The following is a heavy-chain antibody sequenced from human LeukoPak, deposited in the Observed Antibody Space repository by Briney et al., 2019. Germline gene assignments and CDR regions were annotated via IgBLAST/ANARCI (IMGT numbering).Heavy chain of an antibody. CDR2: IYHSGST. J-gene: IGHJ5*02. D-gene: IGHD6-13*01. CDR3: ASLAAAQRYNWFDP. CDR1: GYSLSSGYY. V-gene: IGHV4-38-2*02. Sequence: SETLSLTCTVSGYSLSSGYYWGWIRQPPGKRLEWIGSIYHSGSTYYNPSLKSRVTISVDTSKNQFSLKLSSVTAADTAVYYCASLAAAQRYNWFDPWGQGTLVTVSS.